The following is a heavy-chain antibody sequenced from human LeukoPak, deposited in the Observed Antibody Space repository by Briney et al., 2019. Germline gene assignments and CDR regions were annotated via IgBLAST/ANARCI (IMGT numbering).Heavy chain of an antibody. D-gene: IGHD2-2*01. J-gene: IGHJ3*02. CDR3: TSSWYCSSTSCSDAFDI. Sequence: GRSLILSCAAAGFTFGDYAMSGVREAPGKGVEGGGFIRSKAYGGTTEYAASVKGRFTISRDDSKSIAYLQMNSLKTEDTAVYYCTSSWYCSSTSCSDAFDIWGQGPMVTVSS. CDR1: GFTFGDYA. V-gene: IGHV3-49*04. CDR2: IRSKAYGGTT.